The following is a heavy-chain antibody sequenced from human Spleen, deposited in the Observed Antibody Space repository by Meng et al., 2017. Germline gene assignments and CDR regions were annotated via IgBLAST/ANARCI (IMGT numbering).Heavy chain of an antibody. CDR3: ASRDDFLTGADY. J-gene: IGHJ4*02. V-gene: IGHV1-3*01. CDR1: GYTFTSYA. D-gene: IGHD3-9*01. CDR2: INAGNGNT. Sequence: QVQLVQSGAEVKKPGASVKVSCKASGYTFTSYAIHWVRQAPGQRLEWMGWINAGNGNTKYSQKFQGRVTITRDTSASTAYMELSSLRSEDTAMYYCASRDDFLTGADYWGQGSLVTVSS.